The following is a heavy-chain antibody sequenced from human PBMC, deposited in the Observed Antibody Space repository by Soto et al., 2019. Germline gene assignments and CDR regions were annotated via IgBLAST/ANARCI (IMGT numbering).Heavy chain of an antibody. CDR1: GYSFTSYG. Sequence: ASVKVSCKASGYSFTSYGFNWVRQAPGQGLEWMGWISGYNGNTNYAQKLQGRVTMTTDTSTSTAYMELRSLRPDDTAVYYCARSRRSDWFDPWGQGTLVTVSS. D-gene: IGHD6-6*01. J-gene: IGHJ5*02. CDR3: ARSRRSDWFDP. V-gene: IGHV1-18*01. CDR2: ISGYNGNT.